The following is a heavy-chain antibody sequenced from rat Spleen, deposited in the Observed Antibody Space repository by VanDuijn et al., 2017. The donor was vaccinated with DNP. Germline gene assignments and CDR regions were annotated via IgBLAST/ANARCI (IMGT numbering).Heavy chain of an antibody. CDR3: AKAGGYSPWYFDY. CDR1: GFTFSNYY. Sequence: EVQLVETGGGLAQPGRSLKLSCAASGFTFSNYYMAWVRQAPTKGLEWVATISSSGVSTYYRDSVKGRFTVSRDNAKSTLYLQMDSLRSEDTATYYCAKAGGYSPWYFDYWGQGVMVTVSS. J-gene: IGHJ2*01. V-gene: IGHV5-25*01. CDR2: ISSSGVST. D-gene: IGHD1-11*01.